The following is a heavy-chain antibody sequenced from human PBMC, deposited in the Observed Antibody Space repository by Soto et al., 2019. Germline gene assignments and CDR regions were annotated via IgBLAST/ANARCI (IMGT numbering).Heavy chain of an antibody. CDR1: GGTIDNHY. Sequence: SETLSLTCNVSGGTIDNHYWSWIRQPPGRGLQWIGYIYYSGSTTYSPSLKSRVTISVDRSKNQFSLKLTSVTAADTAVYYCARLGGYYQSLDTWGQGTLVTVSS. V-gene: IGHV4-59*08. D-gene: IGHD3-3*01. CDR2: IYYSGST. J-gene: IGHJ5*02. CDR3: ARLGGYYQSLDT.